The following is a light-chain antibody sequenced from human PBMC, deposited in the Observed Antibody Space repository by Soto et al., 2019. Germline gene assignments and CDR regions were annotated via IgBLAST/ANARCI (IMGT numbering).Light chain of an antibody. CDR2: GAS. J-gene: IGKJ1*01. V-gene: IGKV3-15*01. CDR3: QQYNNWPRT. CDR1: QSVSRY. Sequence: EIVMTQSPATLSVSPGEGATVSCRASQSVSRYLAWYQQKPGQAPRLLIYGASTRATGISARFSGSGSGTEFTLTINSLQSEDFAVYYCQQYNNWPRTFGQGTKVDIK.